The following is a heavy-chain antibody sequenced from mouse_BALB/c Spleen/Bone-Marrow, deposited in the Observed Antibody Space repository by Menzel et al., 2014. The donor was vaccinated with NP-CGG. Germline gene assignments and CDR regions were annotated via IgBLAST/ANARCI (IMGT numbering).Heavy chain of an antibody. CDR1: GYSITSGYY. CDR2: ISYDGSN. CDR3: ARDHYYGSSYNWYFDV. Sequence: QQSGPGLVKPSQSLSPTCSVTGYSITSGYYWNWIRQFPGNKLEWMGYISYDGSNNYNPSLKNRISITRDTSKNPFFLRLNSVTTEDTATYYCARDHYYGSSYNWYFDVWGAGTTVTVSS. D-gene: IGHD1-1*01. V-gene: IGHV3-6*02. J-gene: IGHJ1*01.